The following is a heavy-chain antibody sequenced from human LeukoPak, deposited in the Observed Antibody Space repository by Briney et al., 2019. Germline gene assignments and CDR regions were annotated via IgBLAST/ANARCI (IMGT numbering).Heavy chain of an antibody. CDR2: IVPNSGGT. D-gene: IGHD6-13*01. J-gene: IGHJ4*02. Sequence: GSVRVSCKASGFTFTDYLLHWGRQAPGQGLEVVGRIVPNSGGTNYAQKLQVRVTVTRDTSMSTVYMELSGLRSDDTAVYYCARVPGPYTTSRFDYWGQGTLVTVSS. CDR3: ARVPGPYTTSRFDY. V-gene: IGHV1-2*02. CDR1: GFTFTDYL.